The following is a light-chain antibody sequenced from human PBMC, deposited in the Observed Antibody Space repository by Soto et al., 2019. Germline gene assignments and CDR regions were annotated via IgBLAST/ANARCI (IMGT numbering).Light chain of an antibody. CDR3: QEYNNWRPIT. Sequence: IVMTQSPATLSVSPGERATLSCRASQSISSKLAWYQQKPGQAPRLLIYGAFTRATGIPVRFSGSGSGTEFTLTITSLQSEDFAVYYCQEYNNWRPITFGGGTKVEIK. CDR2: GAF. CDR1: QSISSK. J-gene: IGKJ4*01. V-gene: IGKV3-15*01.